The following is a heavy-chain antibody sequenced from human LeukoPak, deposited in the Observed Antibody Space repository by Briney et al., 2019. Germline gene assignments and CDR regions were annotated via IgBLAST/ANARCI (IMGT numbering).Heavy chain of an antibody. Sequence: ASVKVSCKASGYTSINYAISWVRQAPGQGLEWMGWISAYNANTHYAQKIQGRVTVTTDTSTSTAYMELSSLRSEDTAVYYCASGYSSRLDFDYWGQGTLVTVSS. J-gene: IGHJ4*02. D-gene: IGHD6-19*01. V-gene: IGHV1-18*01. CDR3: ASGYSSRLDFDY. CDR1: GYTSINYA. CDR2: ISAYNANT.